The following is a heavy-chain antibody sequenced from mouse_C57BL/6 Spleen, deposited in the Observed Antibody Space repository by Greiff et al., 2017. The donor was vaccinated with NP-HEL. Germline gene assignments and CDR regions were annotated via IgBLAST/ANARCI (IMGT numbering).Heavy chain of an antibody. D-gene: IGHD1-1*01. V-gene: IGHV5-9*01. CDR3: ARQGFITTVYFDV. CDR2: ISGGGGNT. CDR1: GFTFSSYT. J-gene: IGHJ1*03. Sequence: EVQRVESGGGLVKPGGSLKLSCAASGFTFSSYTMSWVRQTPEKRLEWVATISGGGGNTYYPDSVKGRFTISRDNAKNTLYLQMSSLRSEDTALYYCARQGFITTVYFDVWGTGTTVTVSS.